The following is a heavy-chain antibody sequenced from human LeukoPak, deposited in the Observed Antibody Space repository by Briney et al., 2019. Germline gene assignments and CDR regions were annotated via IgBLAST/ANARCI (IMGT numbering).Heavy chain of an antibody. J-gene: IGHJ4*02. Sequence: PGGSLRLSCAASGFPFSSFSLSWVRQAAGKGLEWVSGMSGTGDKIYYADSVKGRFTISRDNSKNTLFLQMNSLRAEDTAVYYCAKANWVSNADAVFWGQGALVTASS. CDR1: GFPFSSFS. V-gene: IGHV3-23*01. CDR3: AKANWVSNADAVF. CDR2: MSGTGDKI. D-gene: IGHD7-27*01.